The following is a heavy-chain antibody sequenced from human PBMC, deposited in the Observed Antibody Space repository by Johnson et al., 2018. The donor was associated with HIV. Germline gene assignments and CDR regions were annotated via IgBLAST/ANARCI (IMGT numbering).Heavy chain of an antibody. D-gene: IGHD3-22*01. Sequence: QVQLVESGGGLVQPGGSLRLSCAASGFTFSSYWMSWVRQAPGKGLEWVAVISYAGSNKYYADSVKGRFTISRDNSKNTLYLQMNSLRAEDTAVYYCARVTTMIVVVFAFDIWGQGTMVTVSS. CDR1: GFTFSSYW. V-gene: IGHV3-30-3*01. CDR3: ARVTTMIVVVFAFDI. CDR2: ISYAGSNK. J-gene: IGHJ3*02.